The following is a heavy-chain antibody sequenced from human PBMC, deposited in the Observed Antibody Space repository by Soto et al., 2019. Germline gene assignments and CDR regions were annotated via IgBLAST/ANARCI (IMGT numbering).Heavy chain of an antibody. Sequence: VQLHQWGAGLLKPSETLSLTCAVYGGSFSGYYWSWIRQPPGKGLEWIGEIKHSGSTNYNPSLKSRVTISEDTTKNQSSLKVTSVTAADTAVYYCARGFTGHYNRLTWFNLDCWGQGTLVTVSS. V-gene: IGHV4-34*01. D-gene: IGHD4-17*01. CDR2: IKHSGST. CDR3: ARGFTGHYNRLTWFNLDC. CDR1: GGSFSGYY. J-gene: IGHJ4*02.